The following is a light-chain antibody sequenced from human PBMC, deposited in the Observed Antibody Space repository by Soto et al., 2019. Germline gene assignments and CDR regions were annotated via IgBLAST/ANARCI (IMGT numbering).Light chain of an antibody. V-gene: IGKV3-15*01. CDR1: QSVSGD. CDR3: QQYNNWQIT. CDR2: DAS. Sequence: EIVLTQSPATLSVSPGERATLSCRASQSVSGDLAWYHHKPGQAPRLLIYDASTRALDTPARFAGSGAGTEFTLTISSLQYEDFEVYFCQQYNNWQITLGQGTRLE. J-gene: IGKJ5*01.